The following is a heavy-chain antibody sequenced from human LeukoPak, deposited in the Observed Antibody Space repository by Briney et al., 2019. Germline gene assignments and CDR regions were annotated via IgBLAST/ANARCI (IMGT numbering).Heavy chain of an antibody. D-gene: IGHD6-19*01. CDR3: AKDGAQYSSGPECDP. Sequence: GGSLRLSCAASGLHFSGTAMSWVRQAPGKGLEWVSAISHDGMNAYYADSVKGRFPLSRDNSKKTVSLEMSSLTAADTGVYYCAKDGAQYSSGPECDPRGQGALVTVS. CDR2: ISHDGMNA. J-gene: IGHJ5*02. V-gene: IGHV3-23*01. CDR1: GLHFSGTA.